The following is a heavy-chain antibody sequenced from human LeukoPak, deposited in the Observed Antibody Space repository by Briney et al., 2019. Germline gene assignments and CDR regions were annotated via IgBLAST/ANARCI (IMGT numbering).Heavy chain of an antibody. D-gene: IGHD3-22*01. Sequence: GASVKVSCKASGYTFTSYGISWVRQAPGQGLEWMGWISAYNGNTNYAQKLQGRVTMTTDTSTSTAYMELRSLRSDDTAVYYCARDLYYDSSGYYYVNAFDIWGQGTMVTVSS. J-gene: IGHJ3*02. CDR3: ARDLYYDSSGYYYVNAFDI. CDR2: ISAYNGNT. CDR1: GYTFTSYG. V-gene: IGHV1-18*01.